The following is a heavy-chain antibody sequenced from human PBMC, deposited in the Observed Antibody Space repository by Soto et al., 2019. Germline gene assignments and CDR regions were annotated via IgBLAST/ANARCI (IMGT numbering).Heavy chain of an antibody. CDR1: GFTFSSYA. D-gene: IGHD2-15*01. CDR3: AKRPNPGCSGASCPEFYFDY. J-gene: IGHJ4*02. CDR2: ISGSGGTT. Sequence: PGGFLRLSCAASGFTFSSYAMSWVRQAPGKGLEWVSAISGSGGTTVYADSVRGRFTISRDNSRNILYLQMNSLRVEDTAVYYCAKRPNPGCSGASCPEFYFDYWGQGILVTVSS. V-gene: IGHV3-23*01.